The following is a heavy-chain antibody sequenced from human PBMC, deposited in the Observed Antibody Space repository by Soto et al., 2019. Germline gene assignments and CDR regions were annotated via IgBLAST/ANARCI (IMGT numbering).Heavy chain of an antibody. CDR3: ARAQDSSSSETGYNWFDP. V-gene: IGHV3-21*01. J-gene: IGHJ5*02. Sequence: GGSLRLSCAASGFTFSSYSMNWVRQAPGKGLEWVSSISISSSYIYYADSVKGRFTISRDNAKNTLYLQMNSLRAEDTAVYYCARAQDSSSSETGYNWFDPWGQGTLVTVSS. D-gene: IGHD6-6*01. CDR1: GFTFSSYS. CDR2: ISISSSYI.